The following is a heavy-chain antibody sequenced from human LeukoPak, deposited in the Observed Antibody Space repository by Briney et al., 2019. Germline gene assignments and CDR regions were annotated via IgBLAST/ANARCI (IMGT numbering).Heavy chain of an antibody. CDR3: ARGMLSGSRYFDS. CDR2: ITSSAGTI. D-gene: IGHD1-26*01. V-gene: IGHV3-48*03. CDR1: GFTFSGFE. J-gene: IGHJ4*02. Sequence: GGSLRLSCAASGFTFSGFEMNWVRQAPGKGLEWVSYITSSAGTIYYAESVKGRFTISRDNANNSLFLQMNSLRAEDLAVYYCARGMLSGSRYFDSWGQGALVTVSS.